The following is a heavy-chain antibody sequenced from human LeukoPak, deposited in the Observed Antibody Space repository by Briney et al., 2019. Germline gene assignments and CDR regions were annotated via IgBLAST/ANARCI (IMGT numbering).Heavy chain of an antibody. CDR1: GGSISSGGYS. CDR3: AGGAVAGTPGY. V-gene: IGHV4-30-2*01. D-gene: IGHD6-19*01. CDR2: IYHSGST. J-gene: IGHJ4*02. Sequence: SETLSLTCAVSGGSISSGGYSWSWIRQPPGKGLEWIGYIYHSGSTYYNPSLKSRVTISVGRSKNQFSLKLSSVTAADTAVYYCAGGAVAGTPGYWGQGTLVTVSS.